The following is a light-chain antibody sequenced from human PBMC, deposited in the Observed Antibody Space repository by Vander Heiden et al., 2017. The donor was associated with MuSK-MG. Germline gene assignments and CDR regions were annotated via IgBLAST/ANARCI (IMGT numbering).Light chain of an antibody. V-gene: IGLV2-23*02. CDR1: SSDVGNYNL. CDR2: EVT. J-gene: IGLJ1*01. Sequence: QSALTQPASVSGSPGQSITISCTGTSSDVGNYNLVSWYQQHPGKAPKFMIYEVTKRPSGVSNRFSGSKSGNTASLTISGLQAEDEADYYCCSYAGSSTYVFGTGTKVNGL. CDR3: CSYAGSSTYV.